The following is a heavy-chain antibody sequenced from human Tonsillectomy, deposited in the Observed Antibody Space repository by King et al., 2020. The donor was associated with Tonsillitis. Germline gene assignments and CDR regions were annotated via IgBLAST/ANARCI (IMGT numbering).Heavy chain of an antibody. CDR1: GYSFTSYW. CDR2: IYPGDSAT. CDR3: ARPRHCGGDCYSHYYFDY. Sequence: VQLVQSGAEVKKPGESLKISCKGSGYSFTSYWIGWVRQMPGKGLEWRGIIYPGDSATRYSPSFQGQVTISADKSISTAYLQWCSLKASDTAMYYCARPRHCGGDCYSHYYFDYWGQGTLVTVSS. J-gene: IGHJ4*02. V-gene: IGHV5-51*01. D-gene: IGHD2-21*02.